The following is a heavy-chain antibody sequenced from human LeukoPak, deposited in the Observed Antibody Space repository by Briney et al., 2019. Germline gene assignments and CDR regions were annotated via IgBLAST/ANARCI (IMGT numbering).Heavy chain of an antibody. D-gene: IGHD3-3*01. V-gene: IGHV1-69*04. CDR3: ARERVVNGAFDI. Sequence: ASVKVSCRASGGTFSSYTISWVRQAPGQGLELMGRIIPILGIANYAQKFQGRVTITADKSMSTAYMELSSLRSEDTAVYYCARERVVNGAFDIWGQGTMVTVSS. CDR1: GGTFSSYT. J-gene: IGHJ3*02. CDR2: IIPILGIA.